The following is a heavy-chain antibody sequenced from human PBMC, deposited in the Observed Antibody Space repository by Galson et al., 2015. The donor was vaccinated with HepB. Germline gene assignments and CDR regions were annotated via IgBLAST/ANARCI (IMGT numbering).Heavy chain of an antibody. J-gene: IGHJ4*02. V-gene: IGHV3-30*02. D-gene: IGHD4-17*01. CDR2: IRYDGSNK. Sequence: SLRLSCAASGFTFSSYGMHWVRQAPGKGLEWVAFIRYDGSNKYYADSVKGRFTISRDNSKNTLYLQMNSLRAEDTAVYYCAKEPQDDYGDTGYFDYWGQGTLVTVSS. CDR3: AKEPQDDYGDTGYFDY. CDR1: GFTFSSYG.